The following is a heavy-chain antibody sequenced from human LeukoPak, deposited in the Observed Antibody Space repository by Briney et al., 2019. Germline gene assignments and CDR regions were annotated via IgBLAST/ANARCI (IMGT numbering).Heavy chain of an antibody. V-gene: IGHV3-23*01. CDR1: GFTFSSYA. J-gene: IGHJ3*02. Sequence: PGGSLRLSCAASGFTFSSYAMSWVRQAPGKGLEWVSAISGSGGSTYYADSVKGRFTISRDNSKNTLYLQMNSLRAEDTAVYYCAKDWRIMITFGGDDAFDIWGQGTMVTVSS. CDR2: ISGSGGST. D-gene: IGHD3-16*01. CDR3: AKDWRIMITFGGDDAFDI.